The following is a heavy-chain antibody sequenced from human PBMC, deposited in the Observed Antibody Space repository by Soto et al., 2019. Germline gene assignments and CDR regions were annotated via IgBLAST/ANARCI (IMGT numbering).Heavy chain of an antibody. CDR2: TSYRSKWYN. CDR3: ARLIGNSWLDS. V-gene: IGHV6-1*01. Sequence: QVQLQQSGPGLVKPSQTLSLTCAISGDSVSTNSATWDWIRQSPSRGLEWLGRTSYRSKWYNDYAVSVEGRITIHPATSNNQLSLQLNPVTPDDTAVYHCARLIGNSWLDSWGQGTLVTVSS. J-gene: IGHJ5*01. D-gene: IGHD2-8*01. CDR1: GDSVSTNSAT.